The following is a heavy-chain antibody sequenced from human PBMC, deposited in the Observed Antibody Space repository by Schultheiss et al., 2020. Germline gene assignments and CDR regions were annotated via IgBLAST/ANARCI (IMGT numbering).Heavy chain of an antibody. J-gene: IGHJ5*02. Sequence: GGSLRLSCAASGFTFSSYWMHWVRQAPGKGLVWVLRINSDGSSTSYADSVKGRFTISRDNAKNTLYLQMNSLRAEDTAVYYCARAGIAAAGYNWFDPWGQGTLVTVSS. V-gene: IGHV3-74*01. CDR3: ARAGIAAAGYNWFDP. CDR1: GFTFSSYW. CDR2: INSDGSST. D-gene: IGHD6-13*01.